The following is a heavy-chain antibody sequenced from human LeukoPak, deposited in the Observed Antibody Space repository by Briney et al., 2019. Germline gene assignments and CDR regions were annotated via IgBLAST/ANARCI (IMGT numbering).Heavy chain of an antibody. V-gene: IGHV3-48*01. Sequence: PGGSLRLSCAASGLTFNNAWINWVRQAPGKGLEWVSYISSSSSTIYYADSVKGRFTISRDNAKNSLYLQMNSLRAEDTAVYYCARDSSGWSRDYWGQGTLITVSS. CDR3: ARDSSGWSRDY. J-gene: IGHJ4*02. CDR1: GLTFNNAW. CDR2: ISSSSSTI. D-gene: IGHD6-19*01.